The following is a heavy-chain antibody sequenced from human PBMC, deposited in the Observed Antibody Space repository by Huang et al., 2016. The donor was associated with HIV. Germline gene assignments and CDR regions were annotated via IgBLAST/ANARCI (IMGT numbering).Heavy chain of an antibody. D-gene: IGHD3-16*01. CDR1: GYTFSGYV. V-gene: IGHV1-18*01. Sequence: QVKLVQSGAEVKKPGASVKVSCKTSGYTFSGYVITWVRQAPGQGLEWMGWVSPYNGDTNYVQNLQGRVTMTTDMSTTTAYMELRSLTSDDTAIYYCARKFGRDFDYWGQGTLVTVSS. CDR2: VSPYNGDT. CDR3: ARKFGRDFDY. J-gene: IGHJ4*02.